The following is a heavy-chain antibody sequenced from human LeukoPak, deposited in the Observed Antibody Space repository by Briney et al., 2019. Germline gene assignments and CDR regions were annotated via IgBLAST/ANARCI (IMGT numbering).Heavy chain of an antibody. Sequence: GGSLRLSCAASGFSFSKYGMYWFRQAPGKGLEWVAVFSFDGSNKYYADSVKGRFTISRDNSKNMMYLQMTSLRADDTAVYYCAKTVTSSGYYSRLDSWGQGTLVTVSS. CDR2: FSFDGSNK. V-gene: IGHV3-30*18. J-gene: IGHJ4*02. CDR3: AKTVTSSGYYSRLDS. D-gene: IGHD3-22*01. CDR1: GFSFSKYG.